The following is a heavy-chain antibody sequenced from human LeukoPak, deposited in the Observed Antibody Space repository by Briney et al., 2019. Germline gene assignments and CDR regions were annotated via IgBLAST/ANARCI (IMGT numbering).Heavy chain of an antibody. V-gene: IGHV3-11*01. CDR2: ISSSGNTI. Sequence: PGGSLRLSCAASGFTFSDYYMSSIRQAPGKGLEWVSYISSSGNTIYYADSVKGRFTISRDNAKNSLYLQMNSLRAEDTAVYYCAREYSAYYYDSSGYQRLDYWGQGTLVTVSS. J-gene: IGHJ4*02. CDR3: AREYSAYYYDSSGYQRLDY. CDR1: GFTFSDYY. D-gene: IGHD3-22*01.